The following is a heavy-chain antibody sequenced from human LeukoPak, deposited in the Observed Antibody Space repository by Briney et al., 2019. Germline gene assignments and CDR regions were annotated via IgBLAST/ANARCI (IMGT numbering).Heavy chain of an antibody. CDR3: AKDHRGGPLKLFDY. CDR2: ISASGGST. D-gene: IGHD3-10*01. V-gene: IGHV3-23*01. Sequence: GESLRLSCAASGFTFRSYAMNWVRQAPGGGLEWVSAISASGGSTYYADSVKGRFTIFRDNSKNTLHLQMNSLRAEDPAVYYFAKDHRGGPLKLFDYWGQGALVTVSS. J-gene: IGHJ4*02. CDR1: GFTFRSYA.